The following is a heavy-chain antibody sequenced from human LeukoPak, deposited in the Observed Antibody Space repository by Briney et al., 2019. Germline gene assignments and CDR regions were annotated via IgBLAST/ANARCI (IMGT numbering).Heavy chain of an antibody. CDR1: GFTFSSYA. J-gene: IGHJ4*02. CDR2: ISGSGGST. D-gene: IGHD3-22*01. Sequence: PGGSLRLSCAASGFTFSSYAMSWVRQAPGKGLEWVSAISGSGGSTYYADSVKGRFTISRDNSKNTLYLQMNSLRAEDTAVYYCAETLTYYYDSSGYYILDYWGQGTLVTVSS. CDR3: AETLTYYYDSSGYYILDY. V-gene: IGHV3-23*01.